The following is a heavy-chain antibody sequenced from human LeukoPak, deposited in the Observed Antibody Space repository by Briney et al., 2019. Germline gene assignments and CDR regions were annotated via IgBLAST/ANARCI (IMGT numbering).Heavy chain of an antibody. CDR3: ATTKGTMVRGVMRYYFDY. CDR2: FDPEDGET. Sequence: ASVKVSCKVSGYTLTELSMHWVRQAPGKGLEWMGGFDPEDGETIYAQKFQGRVTMTEDTSTDTAYMELSSLRSEDTAVYYCATTKGTMVRGVMRYYFDYWGQGTQVTVSS. V-gene: IGHV1-24*01. CDR1: GYTLTELS. D-gene: IGHD3-10*01. J-gene: IGHJ4*02.